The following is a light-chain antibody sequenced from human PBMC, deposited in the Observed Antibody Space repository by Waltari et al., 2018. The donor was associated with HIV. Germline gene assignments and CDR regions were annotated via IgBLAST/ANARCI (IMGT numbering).Light chain of an antibody. J-gene: IGLJ1*01. Sequence: QSVLTQPPSVSAAPGQKVTIPCSGTASDIGRNDVSWYQQVPGTAPKVVIYANNARPAEIPDRFSGSKSGTAATLGITGLQTGDEAVYYCATWDSSLGGYIFGSGTKVTVL. CDR3: ATWDSSLGGYI. CDR2: ANN. V-gene: IGLV1-51*02. CDR1: ASDIGRND.